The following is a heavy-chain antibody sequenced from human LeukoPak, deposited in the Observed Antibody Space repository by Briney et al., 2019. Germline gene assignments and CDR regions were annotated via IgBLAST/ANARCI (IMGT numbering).Heavy chain of an antibody. V-gene: IGHV1-46*01. CDR1: GYTFTNYY. D-gene: IGHD6-19*01. CDR2: INPSGGST. CDR3: ARSYSSGWSY. Sequence: VASVTVSCKASGYTFTNYYMHWVRQAPGQGLEWMGIINPSGGSTSYAQKFQGRVTMTRDTSTSTVYMELSSLRSEDTAVYYCARSYSSGWSYWGQGTLVTVSS. J-gene: IGHJ4*02.